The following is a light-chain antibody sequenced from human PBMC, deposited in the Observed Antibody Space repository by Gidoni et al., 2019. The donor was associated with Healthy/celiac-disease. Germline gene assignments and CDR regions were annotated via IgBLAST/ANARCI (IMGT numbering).Light chain of an antibody. CDR3: QSYDSSLSGSV. V-gene: IGLV1-40*01. J-gene: IGLJ3*02. Sequence: QSVLTQPPSVSGAPGQRVTISCTGSSPNIGAGYEVHWYQQLPGTAPKLLIYGNSNRTSGVPDRFSGSKSGTSASLAITGLQAEDEADDYCQSYDSSLSGSVFGGGTKLTVL. CDR1: SPNIGAGYE. CDR2: GNS.